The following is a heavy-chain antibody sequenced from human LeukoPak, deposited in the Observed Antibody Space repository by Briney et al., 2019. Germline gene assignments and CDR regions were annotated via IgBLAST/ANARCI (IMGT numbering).Heavy chain of an antibody. J-gene: IGHJ4*02. Sequence: SETLSLTCTVSGGSISSGGYYWSWIRQHPGKGLEWIGYIYYSGSTYYNPSPKSRVTISVDTSKNQFSLKLSSVTAADTAVYYCARDNYGDYFDYWGQGTLVTVSS. CDR1: GGSISSGGYY. CDR2: IYYSGST. CDR3: ARDNYGDYFDY. D-gene: IGHD4-17*01. V-gene: IGHV4-31*03.